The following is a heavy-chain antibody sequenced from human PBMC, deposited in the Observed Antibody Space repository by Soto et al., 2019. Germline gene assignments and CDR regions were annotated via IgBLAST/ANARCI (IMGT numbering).Heavy chain of an antibody. CDR1: GYTFTSYG. V-gene: IGHV1-18*01. D-gene: IGHD4-17*01. CDR3: ATNRPYGGNPIGFDY. CDR2: INAYNGNT. J-gene: IGHJ4*02. Sequence: ASVKVSCKASGYTFTSYGISWVRQAPGQGLEWMGGINAYNGNTNYAQKLQGRVTMTADTSTSTAYMELRSLRSEDTAVYYCATNRPYGGNPIGFDYWGQGTLVTVSS.